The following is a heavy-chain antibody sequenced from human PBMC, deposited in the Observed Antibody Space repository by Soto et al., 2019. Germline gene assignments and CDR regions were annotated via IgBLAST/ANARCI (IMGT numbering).Heavy chain of an antibody. CDR3: ARDQGITRGYYNPLFDY. J-gene: IGHJ4*02. V-gene: IGHV3-33*01. CDR2: IWYDGSNK. CDR1: GFTFSSYG. Sequence: GGSLRLSCAASGFTFSSYGMHWVRQAPGKGLEWVAVIWYDGSNKYYADSVKGRFTISRDNSKNTLYLQMNSLRAEDTAVYYCARDQGITRGYYNPLFDYWGQGTLVTVSS. D-gene: IGHD3-22*01.